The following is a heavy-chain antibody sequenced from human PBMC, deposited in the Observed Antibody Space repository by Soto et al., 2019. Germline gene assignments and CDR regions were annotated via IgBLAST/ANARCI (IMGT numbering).Heavy chain of an antibody. V-gene: IGHV3-23*01. CDR3: ARGSRYYYGSGSPNYYYYYYMDV. D-gene: IGHD3-10*01. Sequence: EVQLLESGGGLVQPGGSLRLSCAASGITFSSYAMSWVRQAPGKGLEWVSAISGSGGSTYYADSVKGRFTISRDNSNNTLYLQMNSLRAEDTAIYYCARGSRYYYGSGSPNYYYYYYMDVWGKGTTVTVSS. CDR1: GITFSSYA. CDR2: ISGSGGST. J-gene: IGHJ6*03.